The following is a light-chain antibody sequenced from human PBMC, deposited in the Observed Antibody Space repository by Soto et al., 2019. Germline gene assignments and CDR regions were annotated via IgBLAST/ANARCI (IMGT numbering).Light chain of an antibody. CDR1: SSDIGSYNR. CDR2: EVN. Sequence: QSVLTGPASVSGSPGQSITISCTGTSSDIGSYNRVSWYQQPPGTAPKLIIYEVNNRPSGVPDRFSGSKSGNTASLTISGLQAEDEADYYCNSFTTSSTYVFGTGTKVTVL. V-gene: IGLV2-18*02. J-gene: IGLJ1*01. CDR3: NSFTTSSTYV.